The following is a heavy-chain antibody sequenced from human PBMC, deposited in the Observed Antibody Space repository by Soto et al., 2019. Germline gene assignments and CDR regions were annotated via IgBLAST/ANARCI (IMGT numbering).Heavy chain of an antibody. Sequence: SXSLTCTVAVFCIIIGCYYLSWIRQHPGKGLEWIGYIYYSGSNYYNPSLKSRFTISVDTSKNQFSLKLSSVTAADTAVYSCATHSRNWLETWGPGTLVNVYS. CDR1: VFCIIIGCYY. J-gene: IGHJ5*02. CDR2: IYYSGSN. V-gene: IGHV4-31*03. D-gene: IGHD3-22*01. CDR3: ATHSRNWLET.